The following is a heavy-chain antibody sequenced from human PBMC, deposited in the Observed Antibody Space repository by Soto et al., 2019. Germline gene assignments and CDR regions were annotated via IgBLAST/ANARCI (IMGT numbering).Heavy chain of an antibody. CDR1: GYTFTSYY. V-gene: IGHV1-46*01. J-gene: IGHJ6*02. CDR3: ARDPPVVVAATLYASGMDV. Sequence: ASVKVSCKASGYTFTSYYMHWVRQAPGQGLEWMGIINPSGGSTSYAQKFQGRVTMTRDTSTSTVYMELSSLRSEDTAVYYCARDPPVVVAATLYASGMDVWGQGTTVTVSS. CDR2: INPSGGST. D-gene: IGHD2-15*01.